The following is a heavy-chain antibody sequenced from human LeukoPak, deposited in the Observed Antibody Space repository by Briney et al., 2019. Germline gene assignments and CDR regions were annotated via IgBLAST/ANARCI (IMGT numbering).Heavy chain of an antibody. Sequence: GGSLSLSCEASGSTFNNYAMTWVRQPPGKGLDWVSVVSGSGDNTNYADSVKGRFTISRDNSKNTLFLQMNSLRTEDTAVYFCARWGNDYSQFDSWGQGTLVTVS. J-gene: IGHJ4*02. CDR1: GSTFNNYA. D-gene: IGHD4-11*01. CDR2: VSGSGDNT. CDR3: ARWGNDYSQFDS. V-gene: IGHV3-23*01.